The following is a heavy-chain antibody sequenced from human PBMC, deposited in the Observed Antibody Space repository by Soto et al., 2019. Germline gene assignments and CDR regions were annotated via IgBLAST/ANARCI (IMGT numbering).Heavy chain of an antibody. CDR2: IDPSDSYT. V-gene: IGHV5-10-1*01. CDR1: GYSFTSYW. CDR3: ASWGSTSCLSCYYYGMDV. D-gene: IGHD2-2*01. Sequence: GESLKISCKGSGYSFTSYWISWVRQMPGKGLEWMGRIDPSDSYTNYSPSFQGHVTISADKSISTAYLQWSSLKASDTAMYYCASWGSTSCLSCYYYGMDVWGQGTTVTV. J-gene: IGHJ6*02.